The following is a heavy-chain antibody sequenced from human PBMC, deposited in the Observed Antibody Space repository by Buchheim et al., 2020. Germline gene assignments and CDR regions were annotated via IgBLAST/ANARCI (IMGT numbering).Heavy chain of an antibody. CDR1: GFTFSNYG. D-gene: IGHD2-15*01. CDR3: AGHRSVGRRYQNGWFDP. V-gene: IGHV3-33*01. CDR2: ICYTGSNK. J-gene: IGHJ5*02. Sequence: QVQLVESGGGVVQPGRSLRLSCAASGFTFSNYGMPWVRQAPGKGLEWVAVICYTGSNKYYADSVKGRFTISRDNSKNTLYLQTNSLRAEDTAVYYCAGHRSVGRRYQNGWFDPWGQGTL.